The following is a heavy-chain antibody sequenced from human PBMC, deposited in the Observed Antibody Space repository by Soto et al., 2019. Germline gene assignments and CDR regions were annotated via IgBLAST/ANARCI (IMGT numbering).Heavy chain of an antibody. J-gene: IGHJ4*02. CDR1: VLNFDDFA. Sequence: YLRLSSGGTVLNFDDFAMHWVRQAPGKGLEWVSGITWNSRVLAYADSVKGRVTISRDNARNSLYLQIDSLRDEDTALYYCAKGRYDFWSTYYFDSWGQGTLVTVSS. CDR3: AKGRYDFWSTYYFDS. V-gene: IGHV3-9*01. D-gene: IGHD3-3*01. CDR2: ITWNSRVL.